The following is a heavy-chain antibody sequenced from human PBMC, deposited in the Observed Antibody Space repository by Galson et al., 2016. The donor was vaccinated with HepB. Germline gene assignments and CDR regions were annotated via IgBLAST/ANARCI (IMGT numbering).Heavy chain of an antibody. J-gene: IGHJ4*02. Sequence: SLRLSCAASGFSFSNYWMSWVRQAPGKGLEWVANINVEGSGKYYVDSVKGRFTISRDNSKNTLYLQMNSRRAEDTAVYYCAREDPNIAVAALDYWGQGTLVTVSS. CDR2: INVEGSGK. CDR3: AREDPNIAVAALDY. D-gene: IGHD6-19*01. V-gene: IGHV3-7*01. CDR1: GFSFSNYW.